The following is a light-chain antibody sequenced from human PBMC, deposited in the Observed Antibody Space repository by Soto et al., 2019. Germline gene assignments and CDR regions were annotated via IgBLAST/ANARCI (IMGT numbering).Light chain of an antibody. CDR3: CSYAGSSNV. CDR2: DVS. CDR1: SSDVGSYNL. Sequence: QSALTQPASVSGSPGPSITISCTRTSSDVGSYNLVSWYQQHPGKAHTLMIYDVSKRPSGVSNRFSGSKSGNTSSLTISGHQAEDEADYYCCSYAGSSNVFGGGTKLTVL. V-gene: IGLV2-23*02. J-gene: IGLJ3*02.